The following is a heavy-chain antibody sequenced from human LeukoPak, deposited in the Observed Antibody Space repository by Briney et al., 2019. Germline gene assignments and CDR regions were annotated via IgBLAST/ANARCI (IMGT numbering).Heavy chain of an antibody. Sequence: PSETLSLTCTVSGGSISSYYWSWIRQPPGKGLEGIGYIYYSGSTNYNPSLKSRVTISVDTSKNQFSLKLSSVTAADTAVYYCARGRGYYDSSGYFHWGQGTLVTVSS. CDR1: GGSISSYY. CDR2: IYYSGST. D-gene: IGHD3-22*01. V-gene: IGHV4-59*01. J-gene: IGHJ4*02. CDR3: ARGRGYYDSSGYFH.